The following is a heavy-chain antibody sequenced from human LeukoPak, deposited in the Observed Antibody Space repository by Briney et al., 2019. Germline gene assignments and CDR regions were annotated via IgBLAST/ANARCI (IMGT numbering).Heavy chain of an antibody. CDR2: ISSSSLTI. V-gene: IGHV3-48*01. D-gene: IGHD5-12*01. J-gene: IGHJ4*02. CDR1: GFTFSSYS. CDR3: ARARPPPRGYRPGELLLFDY. Sequence: PGGSLRLSCAASGFTFSSYSMNWVRQAPGKGLEWVSLISSSSLTIYYADSVKGRFTISRDNAKNSLYLQMNSLRAEDTAVYYCARARPPPRGYRPGELLLFDYWGQGTLVTVSS.